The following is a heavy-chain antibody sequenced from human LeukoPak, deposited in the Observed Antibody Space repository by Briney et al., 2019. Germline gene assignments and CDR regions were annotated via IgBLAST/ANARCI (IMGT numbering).Heavy chain of an antibody. V-gene: IGHV3-48*03. CDR2: ISSSGTTI. CDR1: GFTFSSYE. Sequence: GGSLRLSCVVSGFTFSSYEMNWVRQAPGKRLEWVSYISSSGTTIYYADSVKGRFTISRDNAKNSLFLQMSSLTAEDTAVYYCARMRPELDYWGQGTLVTVSS. D-gene: IGHD6-6*01. J-gene: IGHJ4*02. CDR3: ARMRPELDY.